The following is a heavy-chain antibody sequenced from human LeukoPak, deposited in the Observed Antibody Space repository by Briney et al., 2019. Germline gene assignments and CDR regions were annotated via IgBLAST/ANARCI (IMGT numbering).Heavy chain of an antibody. CDR3: ARSQWGYYDSSGYYWVY. V-gene: IGHV4-61*02. J-gene: IGHJ4*02. CDR2: IYTSGST. D-gene: IGHD3-22*01. CDR1: GGSISSGSYY. Sequence: NPSETLSLTCTVSGGSISSGSYYWSWIRQPAGKGLEWIGRIYTSGSTNYNPSLKSRVTISVDTSKNQFSLKLSPVTAADTAVYYCARSQWGYYDSSGYYWVYWGQGTLVTVSS.